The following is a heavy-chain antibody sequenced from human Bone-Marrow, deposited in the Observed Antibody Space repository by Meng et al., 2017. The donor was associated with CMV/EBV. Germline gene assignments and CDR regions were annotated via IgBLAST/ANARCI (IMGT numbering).Heavy chain of an antibody. CDR1: GGSVSSGSYY. CDR3: ARLSSLATGDY. J-gene: IGHJ4*02. V-gene: IGHV4-61*01. D-gene: IGHD6-6*01. CDR2: IYYSGST. Sequence: CTVSGGSVSSGSYYWSWIRQPPGKGLEWIGYIYYSGSTNYNPALKSRVTISVDTSKNQFSLKLSSVTAADTAVYYCARLSSLATGDYWGQGTLVTVSS.